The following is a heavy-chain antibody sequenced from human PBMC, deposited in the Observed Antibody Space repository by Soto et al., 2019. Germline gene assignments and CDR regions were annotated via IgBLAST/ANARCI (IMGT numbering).Heavy chain of an antibody. V-gene: IGHV4-39*01. CDR3: ARLAPKGGFDY. Sequence: QLQLQESGPGLVKPSETLSLTCTVSAGSISSSSYYWGWIRQPPGKGLEWIGSIYYSGSTYYNPSLKSRVTISVDTSKNQFSLKLSSVTAADTAVYYCARLAPKGGFDYWGQGTLVTVSS. CDR1: AGSISSSSYY. D-gene: IGHD3-16*01. CDR2: IYYSGST. J-gene: IGHJ4*02.